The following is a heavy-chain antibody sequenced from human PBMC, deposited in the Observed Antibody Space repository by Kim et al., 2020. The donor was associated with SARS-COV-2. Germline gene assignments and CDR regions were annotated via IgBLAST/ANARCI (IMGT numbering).Heavy chain of an antibody. CDR1: GDSIRSGGYY. Sequence: SETLSLTCTVSGDSIRSGGYYWNWIRQHPGKGLEWIGNIYYSGSTSYNPSLKSRVTMSLNTSKNQFSLRLSSVTAADTAVYYCASLAVAGTFGVYYYYGLDVWGQGTTVTVSS. J-gene: IGHJ6*02. D-gene: IGHD6-19*01. CDR3: ASLAVAGTFGVYYYYGLDV. V-gene: IGHV4-31*03. CDR2: IYYSGST.